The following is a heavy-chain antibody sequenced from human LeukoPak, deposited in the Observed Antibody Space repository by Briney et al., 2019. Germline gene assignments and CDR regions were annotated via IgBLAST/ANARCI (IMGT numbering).Heavy chain of an antibody. Sequence: ASVKVFCKASGYTFTGYYMHWVRQAPGQGLEWMGWINPNSGGTNYAQKFQGRVTMTRDTSISTAYMELSRLRSDDTAVYYCARMTPPIVGATMGYWGQGTLVTVSS. CDR1: GYTFTGYY. D-gene: IGHD1-26*01. CDR2: INPNSGGT. V-gene: IGHV1-2*02. CDR3: ARMTPPIVGATMGY. J-gene: IGHJ4*02.